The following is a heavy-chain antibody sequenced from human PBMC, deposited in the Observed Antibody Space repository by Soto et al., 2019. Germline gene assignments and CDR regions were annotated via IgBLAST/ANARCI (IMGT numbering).Heavy chain of an antibody. CDR2: INPTSGDT. D-gene: IGHD2-2*01. CDR1: GYIFIGNY. V-gene: IGHV1-2*02. J-gene: IGHJ4*02. Sequence: GASVKVSCKASGYIFIGNYMHWVRQAPGQGLEWMALINPTSGDTQYAQKFQGRVTMTWDTSTSTAYMELSSLRSDDTAIYYCARGYCSSIGCSHYFDYWGQGTLVTVSS. CDR3: ARGYCSSIGCSHYFDY.